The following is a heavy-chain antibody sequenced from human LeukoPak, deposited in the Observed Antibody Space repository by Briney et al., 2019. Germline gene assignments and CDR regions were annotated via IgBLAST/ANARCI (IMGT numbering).Heavy chain of an antibody. Sequence: GETLKISCKGFGYSFRDYWIGWVRQMPGKGLEWMGIIFPHDPDTKYSPSFQGQVTISVDKSISTAYLQWSSLEASDSALHYCARHGLAGCIGGRCFTSFHYYGMDVWGQGTTVIVSS. CDR1: GYSFRDYW. CDR3: ARHGLAGCIGGRCFTSFHYYGMDV. D-gene: IGHD2-15*01. V-gene: IGHV5-51*01. J-gene: IGHJ6*02. CDR2: IFPHDPDT.